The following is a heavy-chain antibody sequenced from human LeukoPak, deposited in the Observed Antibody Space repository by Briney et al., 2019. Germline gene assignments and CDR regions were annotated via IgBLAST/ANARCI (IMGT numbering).Heavy chain of an antibody. V-gene: IGHV3-53*01. CDR2: IYSGGST. D-gene: IGHD3-22*01. CDR1: GFTFSSYW. Sequence: GGSLRLSCAASGFTFSSYWMSWVRQAPGKGLQWVSVIYSGGSTYYADSVKGRFTISRDNSKNTLYLQMNSLRAEDTAVYYCARARSGYYYGAFGYWGQGTLVTVSS. J-gene: IGHJ4*02. CDR3: ARARSGYYYGAFGY.